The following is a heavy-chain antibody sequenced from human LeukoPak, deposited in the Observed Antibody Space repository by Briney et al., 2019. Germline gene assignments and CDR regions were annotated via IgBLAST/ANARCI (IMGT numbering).Heavy chain of an antibody. J-gene: IGHJ4*02. CDR3: ARALRYYYDSSGYPRESYYFDY. CDR1: GGSISSYY. CDR2: IYYSGST. V-gene: IGHV4-59*01. D-gene: IGHD3-22*01. Sequence: PSETLSLTCTVSGGSISSYYWSWIRQPPGKGPEWIGYIYYSGSTNYNPSLKSRVTISVDTSKNQFSLKLSSVTAADTAVYYCARALRYYYDSSGYPRESYYFDYWGQGTLVTVSS.